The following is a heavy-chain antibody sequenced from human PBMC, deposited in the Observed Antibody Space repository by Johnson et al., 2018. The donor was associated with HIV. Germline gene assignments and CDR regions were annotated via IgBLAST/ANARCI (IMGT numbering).Heavy chain of an antibody. CDR1: QFTFSRYY. CDR3: ARVGILRRRGAFDI. J-gene: IGHJ3*02. CDR2: IKQDGSEK. Sequence: EQLVESGGGLTKPAWSPRLSCAASQFTFSRYYMNCVRQAPGNGLELVANIKQDGSEKYYVDSVKGRFTISRDNAKNSLYLQMNSLRAEDTAVYYCARVGILRRRGAFDIWGQGTMVTVSS. V-gene: IGHV3-7*03. D-gene: IGHD2-15*01.